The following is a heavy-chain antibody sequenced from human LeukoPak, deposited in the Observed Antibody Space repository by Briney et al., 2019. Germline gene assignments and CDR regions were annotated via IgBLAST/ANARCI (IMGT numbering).Heavy chain of an antibody. V-gene: IGHV3-21*01. J-gene: IGHJ4*02. CDR2: ISSSSSYI. CDR1: GFTFSSYA. CDR3: ARDIAAVAVFDY. D-gene: IGHD6-13*01. Sequence: KPGGSLRLSCAASGFTFSSYAMSWVRQAPGKGLEWVSSISSSSSYICYADSVKGRFTISRDNAKNSLYLQMNSLRAEDTAVYYCARDIAAVAVFDYWGQGTLVTVSS.